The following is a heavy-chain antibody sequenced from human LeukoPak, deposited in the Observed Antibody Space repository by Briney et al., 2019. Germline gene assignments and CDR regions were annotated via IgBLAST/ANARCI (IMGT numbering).Heavy chain of an antibody. CDR2: ISSSSSYI. D-gene: IGHD5-24*01. J-gene: IGHJ4*02. Sequence: GGSLRLSCAASGFTFSSYAMSWVRQAPGKGLEWVSSISSSSSYIYYADSVKGRFTISRDNAKNSLYLQMNSLRAEDTAVYYCARDMGDGYNYFDYWGQGTLVTVSS. CDR1: GFTFSSYA. V-gene: IGHV3-21*01. CDR3: ARDMGDGYNYFDY.